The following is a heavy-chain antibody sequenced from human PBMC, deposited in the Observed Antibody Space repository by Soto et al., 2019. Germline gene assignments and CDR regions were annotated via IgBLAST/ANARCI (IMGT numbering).Heavy chain of an antibody. Sequence: LSLTCAVYGGSFSGYYWSWIRQPPGKGLEWIGEINHSGSTNYNPSLKSRVTISVDTSKNQFSLKLSSVTAADTAVYYCARRERRIQLWASPYYGMDVWGQGTTVTVSS. V-gene: IGHV4-34*01. CDR1: GGSFSGYY. CDR3: ARRERRIQLWASPYYGMDV. CDR2: INHSGST. D-gene: IGHD5-18*01. J-gene: IGHJ6*02.